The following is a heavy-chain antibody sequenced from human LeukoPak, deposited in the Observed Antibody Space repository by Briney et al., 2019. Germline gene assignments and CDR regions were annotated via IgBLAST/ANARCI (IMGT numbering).Heavy chain of an antibody. D-gene: IGHD1-1*01. CDR3: VTDGDKWNDFEY. CDR2: IDKDGNEI. V-gene: IGHV3-7*01. Sequence: PGGSLRLSCAASGLSISNFWMLWVRQAPGKGLEWVAIIDKDGNEIKYVDSVKGRFTPSRDNARNSVYLQMNSLRTEDTALYYCVTDGDKWNDFEYWGQGTLVTVSS. CDR1: GLSISNFW. J-gene: IGHJ4*02.